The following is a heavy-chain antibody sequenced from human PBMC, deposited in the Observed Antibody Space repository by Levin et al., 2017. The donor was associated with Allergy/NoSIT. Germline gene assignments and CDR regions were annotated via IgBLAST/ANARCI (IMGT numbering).Heavy chain of an antibody. D-gene: IGHD3-10*01. J-gene: IGHJ2*01. CDR2: IDPRNGHT. CDR3: VRDSGRPGRYWYFGL. CDR1: GYTFRDYY. V-gene: IGHV1-2*04. Sequence: AGESLKISCKASGYTFRDYYIHWVRQAPGRGPEWMGWIDPRNGHTEYAQKFQGWVTMTRDTFISTAYMDLGRLTSDDTAVYYCVRDSGRPGRYWYFGLWGRGTPVIVSS.